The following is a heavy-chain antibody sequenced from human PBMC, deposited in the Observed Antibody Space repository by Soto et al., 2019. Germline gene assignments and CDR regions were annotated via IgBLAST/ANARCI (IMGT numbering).Heavy chain of an antibody. J-gene: IGHJ3*02. D-gene: IGHD2-15*01. CDR3: ARGYCGGGTCYFSDAFDI. V-gene: IGHV4-34*01. CDR2: INHSGKT. CDR1: GGSFSNHC. Sequence: QVQLQQWGAGLLKPSETLSLTCAVYGGSFSNHCWSWIRQPPGKGLEWIGEINHSGKTNHNPSLKSRVTISVDTSKNHFSLKVSSVTAADTAAYYCARGYCGGGTCYFSDAFDIWGQGTMVTVSS.